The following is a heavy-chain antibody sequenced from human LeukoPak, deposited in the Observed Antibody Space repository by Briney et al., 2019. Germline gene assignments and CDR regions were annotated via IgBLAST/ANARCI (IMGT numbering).Heavy chain of an antibody. Sequence: GGSLRLSCAASGFTFSSYEMNWVRQAPGKGLEWVSYISSSGSTIYYADSVKGRFTISRDNAKNSLYLQMNSLRAEDTAVYYCARTGSSSSWYVGDYWGQGTLVTVSS. D-gene: IGHD6-13*01. CDR1: GFTFSSYE. CDR2: ISSSGSTI. V-gene: IGHV3-48*03. J-gene: IGHJ4*02. CDR3: ARTGSSSSWYVGDY.